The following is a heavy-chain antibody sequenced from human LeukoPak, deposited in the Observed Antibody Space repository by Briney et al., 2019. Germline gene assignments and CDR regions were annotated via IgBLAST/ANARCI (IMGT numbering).Heavy chain of an antibody. D-gene: IGHD2-2*02. Sequence: GASVKVSCKASGYTFTAYYVHWVRQAPGQGLEWMGRITPNSGGTKYAQKFQGRVTMTRDTSISTAYMELSGPRSDDTAVYYCARGFRLSAIEDWFDPWGQGTLVTVSS. V-gene: IGHV1-2*06. J-gene: IGHJ5*02. CDR2: ITPNSGGT. CDR1: GYTFTAYY. CDR3: ARGFRLSAIEDWFDP.